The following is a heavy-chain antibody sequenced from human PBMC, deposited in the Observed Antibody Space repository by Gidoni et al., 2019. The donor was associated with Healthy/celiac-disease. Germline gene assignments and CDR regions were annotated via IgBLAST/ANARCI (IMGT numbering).Heavy chain of an antibody. D-gene: IGHD3-22*01. V-gene: IGHV1-58*01. CDR3: AAVPSYYYDVGTQQNDAFDI. CDR1: GFTFTSSA. CDR2: IVVCSGNT. J-gene: IGHJ3*02. Sequence: QMQLVQSGPEVKKPGTSVKVSCKASGFTFTSSAVQWVRQARGQRLEWIGRIVVCSGNTNYAQKFQERVTITRDMSTSTAYMELSSLRSEDTAVYYCAAVPSYYYDVGTQQNDAFDIWGQGTMVTVSS.